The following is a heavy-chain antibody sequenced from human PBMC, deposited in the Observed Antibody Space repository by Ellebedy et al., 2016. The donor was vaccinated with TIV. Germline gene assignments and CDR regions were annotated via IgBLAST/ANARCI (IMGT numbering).Heavy chain of an antibody. Sequence: SLKISCAASGFTFSSYAMSWVRQAPGKGLEWVSGISWNSGSIGYADSVKGRFTISRDNAKNSLYLQMNSLRAEDTALYYCAKDIGSGWYEGSFDYWGQGTLVTVSS. CDR1: GFTFSSYA. CDR2: ISWNSGSI. D-gene: IGHD6-19*01. V-gene: IGHV3-9*01. J-gene: IGHJ4*02. CDR3: AKDIGSGWYEGSFDY.